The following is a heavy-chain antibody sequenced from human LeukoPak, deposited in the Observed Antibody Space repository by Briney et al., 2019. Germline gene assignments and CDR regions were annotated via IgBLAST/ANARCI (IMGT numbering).Heavy chain of an antibody. CDR3: ARSSYSSSSSV. CDR1: GFTFSNYW. J-gene: IGHJ3*01. Sequence: GGSLRLSCAASGFTFSNYWMHWVRQAPGKGLEWVASINSDGSEGYYADVEKGRFTISRDNAKNSLYLQINSLRAEDTAVYYCARSSYSSSSSVWGQGTMVTVSS. V-gene: IGHV3-7*03. CDR2: INSDGSEG. D-gene: IGHD6-6*01.